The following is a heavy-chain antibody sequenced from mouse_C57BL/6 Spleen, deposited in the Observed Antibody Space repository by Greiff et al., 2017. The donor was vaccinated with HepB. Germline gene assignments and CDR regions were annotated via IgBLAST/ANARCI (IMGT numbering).Heavy chain of an antibody. J-gene: IGHJ3*01. CDR2: IGPGSGST. D-gene: IGHD1-1*01. CDR3: ARAPITTVVDPWFAY. Sequence: XQLQQSGAELVKPGASVKISCKASGYTFTDYYINWVKQRPGQGLEWIGKIGPGSGSTYYNEKFKGKATLTADKSSSTAYMQLSSLTSEDSAVYFCARAPITTVVDPWFAYWGQGTLVTVSA. CDR1: GYTFTDYY. V-gene: IGHV1-77*01.